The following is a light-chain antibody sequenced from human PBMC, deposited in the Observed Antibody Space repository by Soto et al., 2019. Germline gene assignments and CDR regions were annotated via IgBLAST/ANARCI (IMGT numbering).Light chain of an antibody. CDR1: QDISTW. J-gene: IGKJ1*01. V-gene: IGKV1-12*01. CDR3: LQYDSYPWT. Sequence: SNSAVSVSASVGDRVTITCRATQDISTWLAWYQQKPGKAPKLLIFAASTLVRGVPSRFSGSGSGTDFTLTISSLQPEDFAPYYCLQYDSYPWTFGQGTKVDI. CDR2: AAS.